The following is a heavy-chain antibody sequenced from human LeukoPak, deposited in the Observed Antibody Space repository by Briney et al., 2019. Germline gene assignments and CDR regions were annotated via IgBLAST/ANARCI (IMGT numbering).Heavy chain of an antibody. CDR3: AGFFYDNSGDAFDI. CDR2: LIPIYGSA. J-gene: IGHJ3*02. Sequence: ASVKVSCKASGGSFTFTSHAISWVRQAPAQGLEWMGGLIPIYGSANYAQKFQGRVTITSDESTRTVFMELSRLRPEGSAVYYCAGFFYDNSGDAFDIWGQGTMVTVSS. D-gene: IGHD3-22*01. CDR1: GGSFTFTSHA. V-gene: IGHV1-69*13.